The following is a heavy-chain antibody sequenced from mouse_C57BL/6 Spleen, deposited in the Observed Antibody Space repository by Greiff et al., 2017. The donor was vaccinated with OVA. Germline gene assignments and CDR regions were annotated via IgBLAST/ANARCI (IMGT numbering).Heavy chain of an antibody. Sequence: QVTLKESGPGILQSSQTLSLTCSFSGFSLSTSGMGVSWIRQPSGKGLEWLAHIYWDDDKRYNPSLKSRLTISKDTSRNQVFLKITSVDTADTATYYCASYYYGSSYPFAYWGQGTLVTVSA. CDR2: IYWDDDK. V-gene: IGHV8-12*01. CDR1: GFSLSTSGMG. CDR3: ASYYYGSSYPFAY. J-gene: IGHJ3*01. D-gene: IGHD1-1*01.